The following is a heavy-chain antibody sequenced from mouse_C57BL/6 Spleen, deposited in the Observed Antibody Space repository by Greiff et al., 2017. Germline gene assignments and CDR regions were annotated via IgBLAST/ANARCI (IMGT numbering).Heavy chain of an antibody. CDR2: IDPSDSYT. D-gene: IGHD3-2*02. CDR1: GYTFTSYW. CDR3: ARRQLRLPAY. Sequence: QVQLQQPGAELVKPGASVKLSCKASGYTFTSYWMQWVKQRPGQGLEWIGEIDPSDSYTNYNQKFKGKATLTVDTSSSTAYRQLSNLTSADSAVYYCARRQLRLPAYWGQGTLVTVSA. J-gene: IGHJ3*01. V-gene: IGHV1-50*01.